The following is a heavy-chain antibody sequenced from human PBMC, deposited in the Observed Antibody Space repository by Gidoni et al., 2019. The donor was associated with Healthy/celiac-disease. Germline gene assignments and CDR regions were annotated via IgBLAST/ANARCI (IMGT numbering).Heavy chain of an antibody. J-gene: IGHJ4*02. Sequence: QVQLQQWGAGMWKPSETLSPTCAVYGGSFSGYYWSWIRQPPGKGREWIGEINHSGSTNYNPSLKSRVTISVDTSKNQFSLKLSSVTAADTAVYYCARVRSSGWSRYYFDYWGQGTLVTVSS. CDR2: INHSGST. CDR1: GGSFSGYY. CDR3: ARVRSSGWSRYYFDY. D-gene: IGHD6-19*01. V-gene: IGHV4-34*01.